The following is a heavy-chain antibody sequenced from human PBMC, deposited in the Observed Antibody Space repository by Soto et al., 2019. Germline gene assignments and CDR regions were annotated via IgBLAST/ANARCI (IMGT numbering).Heavy chain of an antibody. CDR3: AKGSFSQTSGPYYFDF. CDR1: GFTFSNYV. Sequence: EVQLLESGGGLVQPGGSLRLSCPASGFTFSNYVMTWVRQAPGKGLGWVSSISGSGSSSYYAESVKGRFIISRDNSKNTLYLQMSSLRADDTAIYYCAKGSFSQTSGPYYFDFWGQGTLVTVSS. J-gene: IGHJ4*02. CDR2: ISGSGSSS. D-gene: IGHD6-19*01. V-gene: IGHV3-23*01.